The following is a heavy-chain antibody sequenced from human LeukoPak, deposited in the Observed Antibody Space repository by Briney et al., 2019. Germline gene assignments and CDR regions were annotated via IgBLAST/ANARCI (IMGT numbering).Heavy chain of an antibody. Sequence: PGGSLRLSCAASLFTVITNYMNCVRQAPGKGLEWVSILYSGSSTYYADSVKGRFTISRDDSKNTLYLQMSSLRAEDTAVYYCARVGDHFHWYFDLWGRGTHVTVSS. D-gene: IGHD3-3*02. J-gene: IGHJ2*01. V-gene: IGHV3-53*01. CDR2: LYSGSST. CDR3: ARVGDHFHWYFDL. CDR1: LFTVITNY.